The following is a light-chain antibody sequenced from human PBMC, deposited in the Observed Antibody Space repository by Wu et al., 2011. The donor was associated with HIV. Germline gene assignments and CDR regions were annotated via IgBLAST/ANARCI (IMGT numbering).Light chain of an antibody. Sequence: EIVLTQSPATLSLSPGERATLSCRASQSVSSYLAWYQQKPGQAPRLLIYDASNRATGIPARFSGSGSGTDFTLTISSLEPEDFAVYYCQQRSNWEYSFGQGTKLE. V-gene: IGKV3-11*01. CDR2: DAS. J-gene: IGKJ2*03. CDR1: QSVSSY. CDR3: QQRSNWEYS.